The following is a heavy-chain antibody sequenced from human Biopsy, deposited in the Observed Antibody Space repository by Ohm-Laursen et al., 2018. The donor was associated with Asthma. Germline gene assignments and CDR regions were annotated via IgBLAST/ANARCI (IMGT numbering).Heavy chain of an antibody. D-gene: IGHD1-1*01. J-gene: IGHJ3*02. CDR2: ISKDASTQ. V-gene: IGHV3-30*01. Sequence: SLRLSCAASGFSFSNFAIHRVRQAPGKGLEWVGVISKDASTQDYADSVKGRFTMARDNSKNTLDLQMNSLREEDTAVYYCVRDGTDDAFDIWGQGTVVSASS. CDR3: VRDGTDDAFDI. CDR1: GFSFSNFA.